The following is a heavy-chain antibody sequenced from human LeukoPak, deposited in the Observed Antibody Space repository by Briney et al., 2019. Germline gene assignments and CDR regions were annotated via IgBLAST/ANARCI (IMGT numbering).Heavy chain of an antibody. V-gene: IGHV3-43*02. CDR3: AKDILSEQWHDAFDI. CDR2: ISGDGGST. D-gene: IGHD6-19*01. J-gene: IGHJ3*02. Sequence: PGGSLRLSGAASGFIVDDYAMYWVRQAPGKGLEWVSLISGDGGSTYYADSVKGRFTISRDNSKNSLFLQMNSLRTEDTALYYCAKDILSEQWHDAFDIWGQGTMVTVSS. CDR1: GFIVDDYA.